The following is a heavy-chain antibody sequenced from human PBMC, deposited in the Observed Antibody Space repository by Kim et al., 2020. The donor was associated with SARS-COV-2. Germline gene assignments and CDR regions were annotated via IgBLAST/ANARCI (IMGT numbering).Heavy chain of an antibody. V-gene: IGHV3-11*01. CDR2: ISSSGSTI. D-gene: IGHD6-13*01. CDR1: GFTFSDYY. CDR3: ARSPARAYSSPKGYGMDV. Sequence: GGCLRLSCAASGFTFSDYYMSWIRQAPGKGLEWVSYISSSGSTIYYADSVKGRFTISRDNAKNSLYLQMNSLRAEDTAVYYCARSPARAYSSPKGYGMDVWGQGTTVTVSS. J-gene: IGHJ6*02.